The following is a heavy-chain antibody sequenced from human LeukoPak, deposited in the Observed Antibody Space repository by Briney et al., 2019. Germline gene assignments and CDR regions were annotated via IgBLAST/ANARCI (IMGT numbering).Heavy chain of an antibody. CDR1: GYTFTGYY. J-gene: IGHJ4*02. D-gene: IGHD5-12*01. CDR2: INPNSGGT. Sequence: ASVKGSCKASGYTFTGYYMHWVRQAPGQGLEWMGWINPNSGGTNYAQKFQGRVTMTRDTSISTAYMELSRLRSDDTAVYYCARDVDIVAERDYWGQGTLVTVSS. V-gene: IGHV1-2*02. CDR3: ARDVDIVAERDY.